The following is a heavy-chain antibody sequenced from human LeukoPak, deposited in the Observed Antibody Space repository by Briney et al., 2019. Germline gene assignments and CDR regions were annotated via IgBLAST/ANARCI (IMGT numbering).Heavy chain of an antibody. J-gene: IGHJ5*02. CDR2: ISYDGKNK. CDR3: ARELLSGYYYGVYWFDP. Sequence: PGGSLRLSCAASGFTFSNYAIHWVRQAPGKGLEWVAVISYDGKNKFYADSVTGRFPISRDNSKNTLFLQMSSLRAEDTAVYYCARELLSGYYYGVYWFDPWGQGTLVTVSS. D-gene: IGHD3-22*01. CDR1: GFTFSNYA. V-gene: IGHV3-30*04.